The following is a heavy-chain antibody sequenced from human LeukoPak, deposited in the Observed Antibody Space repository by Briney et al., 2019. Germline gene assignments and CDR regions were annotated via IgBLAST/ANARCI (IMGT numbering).Heavy chain of an antibody. J-gene: IGHJ5*02. D-gene: IGHD3-10*01. CDR3: ARDSSRYYGSGTYNWFDP. V-gene: IGHV1-2*02. CDR2: INPNSGGT. Sequence: ASVRVSCKASGYTFTGYYMHWVRQAPGQGLEWMGWINPNSGGTNYAQKFQGRVTMTRDTSISTAYMELTRLRSDDTAVYYCARDSSRYYGSGTYNWFDPWGQGTLVTVSS. CDR1: GYTFTGYY.